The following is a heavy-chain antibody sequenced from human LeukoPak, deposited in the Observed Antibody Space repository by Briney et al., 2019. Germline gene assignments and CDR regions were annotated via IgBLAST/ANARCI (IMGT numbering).Heavy chain of an antibody. J-gene: IGHJ4*02. D-gene: IGHD6-19*01. CDR1: GGTFSSYA. V-gene: IGHV1-69*13. CDR3: ARAAGSGWPHFDY. Sequence: ASVNVSCKASGGTFSSYAISWVRQAPGQGLEWMGGIIPIFGTANYAQKFQGRVTITADESTSTAYMELSSLRSEDTAVYYCARAAGSGWPHFDYWGQGTLVTVSS. CDR2: IIPIFGTA.